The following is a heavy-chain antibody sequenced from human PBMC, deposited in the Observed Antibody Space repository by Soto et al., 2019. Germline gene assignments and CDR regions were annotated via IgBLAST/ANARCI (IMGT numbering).Heavy chain of an antibody. D-gene: IGHD1-26*01. J-gene: IGHJ6*03. Sequence: SETLSLTCTVSGGSISSGDYYWSWIRQPPGKGLEWIGYIYYSGSTYYNPSLKSRVTISVDTSKNQFSLKLSSVTAADTAVYYCARARADYYYMDVWGKGTTVTVSS. CDR3: ARARADYYYMDV. CDR1: GGSISSGDYY. V-gene: IGHV4-30-4*01. CDR2: IYYSGST.